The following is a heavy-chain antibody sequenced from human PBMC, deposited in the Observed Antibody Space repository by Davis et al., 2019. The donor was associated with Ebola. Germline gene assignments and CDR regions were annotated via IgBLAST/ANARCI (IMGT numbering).Heavy chain of an antibody. CDR3: ARGIGWERPYYFDY. J-gene: IGHJ4*02. CDR2: ISYDGSNK. D-gene: IGHD1-26*01. Sequence: GGSLRLSCAASGFTFSSYGMHWVRQAPGKGLEWVAVISYDGSNKYYADSVKGRFTISRDNAKNSLYLQMNSLRAEDTAVYYCARGIGWERPYYFDYWGQGTLVTVSS. V-gene: IGHV3-30*12. CDR1: GFTFSSYG.